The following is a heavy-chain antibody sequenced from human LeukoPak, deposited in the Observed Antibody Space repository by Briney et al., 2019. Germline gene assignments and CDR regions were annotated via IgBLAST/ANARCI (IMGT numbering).Heavy chain of an antibody. J-gene: IGHJ4*02. D-gene: IGHD6-6*01. Sequence: ASVKVSCKASGYTFPSYFMHWVRQAPGQGLEWMGIINPTGGSTTYAQKFQGRVTMTRDTSTSTVYMELSSLRSDDTAVYYCARTAARRFDYWGRGTLVTVSS. CDR3: ARTAARRFDY. V-gene: IGHV1-46*01. CDR2: INPTGGST. CDR1: GYTFPSYF.